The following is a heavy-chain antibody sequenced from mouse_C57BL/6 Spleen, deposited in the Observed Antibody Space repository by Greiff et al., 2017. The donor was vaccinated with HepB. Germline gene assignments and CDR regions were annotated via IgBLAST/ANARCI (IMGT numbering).Heavy chain of an antibody. Sequence: VHVKQSGPVLVKPGASVKMSCKASGYTFTDYYMNWVKQSHGKSLEWIGVINPYNGGTSYNQKFKGKATLTVDKSSSTAYMELNSLTSEDSAVYYCARNYNFDYWGQGTTLTVSS. CDR2: INPYNGGT. J-gene: IGHJ2*01. CDR3: ARNYNFDY. CDR1: GYTFTDYY. D-gene: IGHD2-12*01. V-gene: IGHV1-19*01.